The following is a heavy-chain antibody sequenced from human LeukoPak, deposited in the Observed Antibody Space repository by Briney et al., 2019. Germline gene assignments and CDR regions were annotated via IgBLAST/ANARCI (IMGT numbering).Heavy chain of an antibody. CDR2: INWNSVSI. D-gene: IGHD3-3*01. CDR3: SKGDNHDFWSGYYCIDG. V-gene: IGHV3-9*01. J-gene: IGHJ6*03. Sequence: GRSLRLSCAASGFTFADYAMHWVRHAPGQGMDLDSGINWNSVSIGYAASVKGRFTISRDHAKNSLYLQMDSLRAEDTALYYCSKGDNHDFWSGYYCIDGWGKGTTVTVS. CDR1: GFTFADYA.